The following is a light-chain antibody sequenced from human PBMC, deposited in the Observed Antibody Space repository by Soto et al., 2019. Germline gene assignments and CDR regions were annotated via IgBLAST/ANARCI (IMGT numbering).Light chain of an antibody. Sequence: SYELTQPPSVSVSPGKTARITCSGDALPKQYAYWYPQKPGQAPVLVIYKDSERPSGIPERFSGSSSGTTVTLTISGVQAEDEADYYCQSADSSGTWVFGGGTKLTVL. V-gene: IGLV3-25*02. CDR2: KDS. J-gene: IGLJ3*02. CDR3: QSADSSGTWV. CDR1: ALPKQY.